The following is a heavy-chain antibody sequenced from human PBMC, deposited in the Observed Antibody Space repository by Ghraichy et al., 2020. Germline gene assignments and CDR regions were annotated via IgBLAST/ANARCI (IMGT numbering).Heavy chain of an antibody. CDR3: ARYVGDYDILTGYSDAFDI. CDR2: IYYSGST. J-gene: IGHJ3*02. CDR1: GGSVSSGSYY. D-gene: IGHD3-9*01. V-gene: IGHV4-61*01. Sequence: SETLSLTCTVSGGSVSSGSYYWSWLRQPPGKGLEWIGYIYYSGSTNYNPSLKSRVTISVDTSKNQFSLKLSSVTAADTAVYYCARYVGDYDILTGYSDAFDIWGQGTMVTVSS.